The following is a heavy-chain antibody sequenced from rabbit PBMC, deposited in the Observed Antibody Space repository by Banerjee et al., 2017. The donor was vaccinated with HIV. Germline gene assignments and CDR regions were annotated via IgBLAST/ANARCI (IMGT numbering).Heavy chain of an antibody. CDR3: ARDAGTSFSTYGMDL. Sequence: QEQLEESGGDLVKPEGSLTLTCTASGFTISSSYYMCWVRQAPGKGLEWIGCIYGGSTFTTYYATWAKGRFTISKTSSTTVTLQMTSLTAADTATYFCARDAGTSFSTYGMDLWGPGTLVTVS. D-gene: IGHD8-1*01. CDR1: GFTISSSYY. CDR2: IYGGSTFTT. J-gene: IGHJ6*01. V-gene: IGHV1S45*01.